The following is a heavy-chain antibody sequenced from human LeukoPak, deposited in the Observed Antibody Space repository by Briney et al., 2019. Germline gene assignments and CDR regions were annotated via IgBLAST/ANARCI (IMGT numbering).Heavy chain of an antibody. D-gene: IGHD6-6*01. CDR1: GGTFSSYA. Sequence: ASVKVSCKASGGTFSSYAISWVRQAPGQGLEWMGRIIPILGIANYAQKFQGRVTITADKSTSTAYMELSSLRSEDTAVYDCARQLAARTFDYWGQGTLVTVSS. J-gene: IGHJ4*02. V-gene: IGHV1-69*04. CDR3: ARQLAARTFDY. CDR2: IIPILGIA.